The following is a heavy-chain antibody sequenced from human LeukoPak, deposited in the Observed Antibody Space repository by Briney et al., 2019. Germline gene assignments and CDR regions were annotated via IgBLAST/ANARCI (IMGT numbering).Heavy chain of an antibody. CDR1: GFTFSSYG. CDR3: SNANYYYYYMDV. J-gene: IGHJ6*03. CDR2: ISYDGSNK. Sequence: PGGSLRLSCAASGFTFSSYGMHWVRQAPGKGLEWVAVISYDGSNKYYADSVKGRFTISRDNSKNTLYLQMNSLRAEDTAVYYCSNANYYYYYMDVWGKGTTVTVSS. V-gene: IGHV3-30*18.